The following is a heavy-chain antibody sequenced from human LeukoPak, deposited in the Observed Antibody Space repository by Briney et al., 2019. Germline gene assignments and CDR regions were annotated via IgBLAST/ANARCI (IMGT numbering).Heavy chain of an antibody. CDR3: ARPRYYDSSLDY. V-gene: IGHV1-46*01. J-gene: IGHJ4*02. CDR2: INPSGGST. Sequence: GASVTVSCKASGYTFTNYGISWVRQAPGQGLEWMGIINPSGGSTSYAQKFQGRVTMTRDMSTSTVYMELSSLRSEDTAVYYCARPRYYDSSLDYWGQGTLVTVSS. CDR1: GYTFTNYG. D-gene: IGHD3-22*01.